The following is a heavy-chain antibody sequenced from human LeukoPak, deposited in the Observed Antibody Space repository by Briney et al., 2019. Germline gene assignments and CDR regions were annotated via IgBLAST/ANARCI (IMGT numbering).Heavy chain of an antibody. CDR1: GGTFSSYA. V-gene: IGHV1-69*13. J-gene: IGHJ6*02. D-gene: IGHD3-3*01. CDR2: IIPIFGTA. CDR3: ALRFLEWLSHYYYYGMDV. Sequence: SVKVSCKASGGTFSSYAISWVRQAPGQGLERMGGIIPIFGTANYAQKFQGRVTITADESTSTAYMELSSLRSEDTAVYYCALRFLEWLSHYYYYGMDVWGQGTTVTVSS.